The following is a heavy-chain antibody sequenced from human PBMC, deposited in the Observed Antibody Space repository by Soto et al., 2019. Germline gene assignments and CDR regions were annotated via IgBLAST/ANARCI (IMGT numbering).Heavy chain of an antibody. CDR1: GYTFTGYY. CDR2: INPNSGGT. CDR3: ARGGYIYVPGFYYGMDV. J-gene: IGHJ6*02. D-gene: IGHD5-18*01. Sequence: SVKVSCKASGYTFTGYYMHWVRQAPVQGLEWMGWINPNSGGTNYAQKFQGRVTMTRDTSISTAYMELSRLRSDDTAVYYCARGGYIYVPGFYYGMDVWGQGTTVTVSS. V-gene: IGHV1-2*02.